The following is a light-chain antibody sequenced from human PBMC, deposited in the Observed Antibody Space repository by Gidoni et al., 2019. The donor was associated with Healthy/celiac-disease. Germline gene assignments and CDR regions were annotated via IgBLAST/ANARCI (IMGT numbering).Light chain of an antibody. CDR1: QGISSA. V-gene: IGKV1-13*02. Sequence: AIQLTHSPSSLSASVGDRVTITCRASQGISSALAWYQQKPGKAPKLLLYDASSLESGVPSRLSGSGSGTDFTLTISSLQPEDFATYYCQQFNSYPLTFGGGNKVESK. CDR3: QQFNSYPLT. CDR2: DAS. J-gene: IGKJ4*01.